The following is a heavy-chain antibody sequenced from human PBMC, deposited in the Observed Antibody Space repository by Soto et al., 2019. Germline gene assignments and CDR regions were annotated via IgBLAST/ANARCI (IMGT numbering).Heavy chain of an antibody. CDR1: GFTFTSSA. Sequence: SVKVSCKASGFTFTSSAMQWVRQARGQRLEWIGWIVVGSGNTNYAQKFQERVTITRDMSTSTAYMELSSLRSEDTAVYYCAADPSGWLFNFDYWGQGTLVTVSS. V-gene: IGHV1-58*02. CDR2: IVVGSGNT. D-gene: IGHD6-19*01. J-gene: IGHJ4*02. CDR3: AADPSGWLFNFDY.